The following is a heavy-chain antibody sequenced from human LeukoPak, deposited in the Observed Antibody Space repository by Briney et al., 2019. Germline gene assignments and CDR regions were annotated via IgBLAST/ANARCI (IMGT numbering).Heavy chain of an antibody. D-gene: IGHD3-22*01. CDR3: ARMDDSSSGFEY. CDR2: MSSVGRKK. CDR1: GFTFSIFA. J-gene: IGHJ4*02. Sequence: PGGSLRLSCAASGFTFSIFAMHWVRQAAGKGREWVAVMSSVGRKKNYADSVKGRFTISRDNAKSTLFLELSSLRPEDMAVYYCARMDDSSSGFEYWGQGTLVTVSS. V-gene: IGHV3-30*15.